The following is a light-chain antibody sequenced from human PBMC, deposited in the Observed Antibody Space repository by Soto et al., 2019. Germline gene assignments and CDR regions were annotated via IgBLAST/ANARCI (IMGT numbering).Light chain of an antibody. J-gene: IGLJ2*01. CDR1: SSNIGAGYD. Sequence: QSELTQPPSVSGAPGQRVTISCTGSSSNIGAGYDVHWYQQLPGTAPKLLIYGNSNRPSGVPDRFSGSKSGTSASLAITGLQAEDEADYYCQSYDSSLSGLLFGGGTKLTVL. CDR3: QSYDSSLSGLL. CDR2: GNS. V-gene: IGLV1-40*01.